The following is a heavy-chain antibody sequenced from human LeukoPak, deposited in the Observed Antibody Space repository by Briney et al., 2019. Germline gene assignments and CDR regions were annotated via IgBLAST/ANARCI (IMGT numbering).Heavy chain of an antibody. CDR3: ARDLIQLWLGGYYYYMDV. D-gene: IGHD5-18*01. J-gene: IGHJ6*03. Sequence: SQTLSLTCTVSGGSISSGSYYWSWTRQPAGKGLEWIGRIYTSGSTNYNPSLKSRVTISVDTSKNQFSLKLSSVTAADTAVYYCARDLIQLWLGGYYYYMDVWGKGTTVTVSS. CDR2: IYTSGST. V-gene: IGHV4-61*02. CDR1: GGSISSGSYY.